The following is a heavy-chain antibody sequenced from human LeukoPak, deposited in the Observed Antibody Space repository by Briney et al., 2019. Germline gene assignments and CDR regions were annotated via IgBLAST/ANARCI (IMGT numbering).Heavy chain of an antibody. D-gene: IGHD1-26*01. CDR3: TRDSGTYNWFDP. Sequence: PGRSLKLSCAASGFTFSGSAIHWVRQSSGKGLEWVGQSDKKDKGYATATAYAASVKGRFTISRDDSINTAYLQMKSLKTEDTALYYCTRDSGTYNWFDPWGQGTLVTVSS. CDR1: GFTFSGSA. J-gene: IGHJ5*02. CDR2: SDKKDKGYATAT. V-gene: IGHV3-73*01.